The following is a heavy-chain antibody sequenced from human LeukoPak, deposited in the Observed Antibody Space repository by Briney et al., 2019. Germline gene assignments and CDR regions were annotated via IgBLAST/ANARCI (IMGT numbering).Heavy chain of an antibody. V-gene: IGHV3-49*04. J-gene: IGHJ4*02. CDR1: GFTHGDYA. Sequence: PGGSLRLFCTASGFTHGDYAISGVREAPGKGVEGVGLIGCKTYGKKTKYATSVKGRVTISRDDSKSIAYVQMNSLKTEETAVYYCARYYYDTLDYSRYFDSCGQGTLVTVSS. CDR2: IGCKTYGKKT. CDR3: ARYYYDTLDYSRYFDS. D-gene: IGHD3-22*01.